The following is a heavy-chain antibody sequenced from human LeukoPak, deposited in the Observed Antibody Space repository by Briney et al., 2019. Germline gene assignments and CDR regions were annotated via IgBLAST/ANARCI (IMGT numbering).Heavy chain of an antibody. Sequence: GESLKISCKHSGYSFTSYCIAWVRQMPGKGLEWMGIICPGDSGARYSPSFQGQVTISADKSISATYLQWSSLKASDTAMYYCARGGYYYDSGGAKEYYFDYWGQGTLVTVSS. CDR2: ICPGDSGA. CDR1: GYSFTSYC. J-gene: IGHJ4*02. V-gene: IGHV5-51*01. CDR3: ARGGYYYDSGGAKEYYFDY. D-gene: IGHD3-22*01.